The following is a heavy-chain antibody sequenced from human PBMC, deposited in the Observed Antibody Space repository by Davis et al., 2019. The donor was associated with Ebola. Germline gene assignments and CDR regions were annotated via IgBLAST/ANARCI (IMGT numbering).Heavy chain of an antibody. CDR3: ARASIVLVPAAMRY. V-gene: IGHV3-48*02. Sequence: GESLKISCAASGFTFSSYNINWVRQAPGRGLEWVSYISSSSSTIYYADSVKGRFTISRDNAKNSLYLQMNSLRDEDTAVYYCARASIVLVPAAMRYWGQGTLVTVSS. CDR2: ISSSSSTI. CDR1: GFTFSSYN. J-gene: IGHJ4*02. D-gene: IGHD2-2*01.